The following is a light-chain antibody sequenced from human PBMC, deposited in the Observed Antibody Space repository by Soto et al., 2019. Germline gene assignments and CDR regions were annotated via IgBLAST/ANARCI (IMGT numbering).Light chain of an antibody. J-gene: IGKJ5*01. V-gene: IGKV3-11*01. Sequence: EILLTQSPATLSWSPGERATLSCRASQSVSNFLAWYKQKPGQAPRLLIYDASNRATGIPVRLSGSGSGTEFTLTISSIEPEDFGLYYCQQRSDWFTFGQGTRLEIK. CDR1: QSVSNF. CDR3: QQRSDWFT. CDR2: DAS.